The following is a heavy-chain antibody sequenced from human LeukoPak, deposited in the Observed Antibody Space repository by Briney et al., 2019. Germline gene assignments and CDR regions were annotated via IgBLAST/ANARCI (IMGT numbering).Heavy chain of an antibody. J-gene: IGHJ4*02. CDR3: ARGGGYCSSTSCPGNY. Sequence: ASVKVSCKASGGTFSSYAISWVRQAPGQGLEWMGGIIPIFGTANYAQKFQGRVTITADESTSTAYMELSSLRSEDTAVYYCARGGGYCSSTSCPGNYWGQGTLVTVSS. D-gene: IGHD2-2*01. V-gene: IGHV1-69*13. CDR2: IIPIFGTA. CDR1: GGTFSSYA.